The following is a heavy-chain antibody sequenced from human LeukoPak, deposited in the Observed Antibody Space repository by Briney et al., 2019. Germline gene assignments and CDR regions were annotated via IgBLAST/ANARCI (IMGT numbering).Heavy chain of an antibody. J-gene: IGHJ4*02. Sequence: PSETLSLTCAVYGGSFSGYYWSWIRQPPGKGLEWIGSIYYSGSTYYNPSLKSRVTISVDTSKNQFSLKLSSVTAADTAVYYCARDFGVYFDYWGQGTLVTVSS. CDR2: IYYSGST. CDR1: GGSFSGYY. V-gene: IGHV4-34*01. D-gene: IGHD3-16*01. CDR3: ARDFGVYFDY.